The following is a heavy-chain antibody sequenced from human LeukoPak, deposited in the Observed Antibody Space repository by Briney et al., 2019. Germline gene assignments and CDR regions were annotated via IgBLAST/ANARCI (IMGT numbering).Heavy chain of an antibody. V-gene: IGHV3-33*06. CDR3: AKDSNYGSGSYYTPLYFDY. CDR2: IWYDGSNK. D-gene: IGHD3-10*01. J-gene: IGHJ4*02. CDR1: GFTFSSYG. Sequence: GGSLRLSCAASGFTFSSYGMHWVRQAPGKGLEWVAVIWYDGSNKYYPDSVKGRFTISRDNSKNTLYLQMNSLRAEDTAVYYCAKDSNYGSGSYYTPLYFDYWGQGTLVTVSS.